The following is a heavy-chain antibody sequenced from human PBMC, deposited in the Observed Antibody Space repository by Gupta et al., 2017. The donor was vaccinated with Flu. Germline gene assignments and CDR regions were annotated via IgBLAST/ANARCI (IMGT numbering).Heavy chain of an antibody. CDR3: AKTVGATKRFDY. D-gene: IGHD1-26*01. CDR2: ISGSGGST. Sequence: EVQLLESGGGLVQPGGSLRLSCAASGFTFSSYAMSRVRQAPGKGLEWVSAISGSGGSTYYADSVKGRFTISRDNSKNTLYLQMNSLRAEDTAVYYCAKTVGATKRFDYWGQGTLVTVSS. J-gene: IGHJ4*02. CDR1: GFTFSSYA. V-gene: IGHV3-23*01.